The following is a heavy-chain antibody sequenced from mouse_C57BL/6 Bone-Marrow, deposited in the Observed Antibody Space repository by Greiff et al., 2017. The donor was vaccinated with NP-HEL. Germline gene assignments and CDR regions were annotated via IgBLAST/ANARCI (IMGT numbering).Heavy chain of an antibody. CDR1: GYTFTTYP. V-gene: IGHV1-47*01. CDR2: FLPCNDAT. Sequence: VKLLESGAELVKPGASVKMSCKASGYTFTTYPIEWMKQNPGKSLEWIGDFLPCNDATKYNEKFKGKAKLTVEKSSRTVYWLLSQLTSDDSSVYYCARGDVLDYWGQGTSVTVSS. J-gene: IGHJ4*01. CDR3: ARGDVLDY.